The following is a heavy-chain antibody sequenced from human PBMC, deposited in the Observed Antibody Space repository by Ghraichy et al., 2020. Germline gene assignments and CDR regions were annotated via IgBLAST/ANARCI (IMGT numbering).Heavy chain of an antibody. CDR2: INHSGST. CDR3: ARVRPYYGDYEWFDP. J-gene: IGHJ5*02. D-gene: IGHD4-17*01. Sequence: SQTLSLTCAVYGGSFSGYYWSWIRQPPGKGLEWIGEINHSGSTNYNPSLKSRVTISVDTSKNQFSLKLSSVTAADTTVYYCARVRPYYGDYEWFDPWGQGTLVTVSS. V-gene: IGHV4-34*01. CDR1: GGSFSGYY.